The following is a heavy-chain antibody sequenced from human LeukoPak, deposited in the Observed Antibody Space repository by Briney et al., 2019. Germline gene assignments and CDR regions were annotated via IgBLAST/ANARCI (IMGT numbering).Heavy chain of an antibody. J-gene: IGHJ5*02. CDR1: GGSISSGSYY. Sequence: SQTLSLTCTVSGGSISSGSYYWSWIRQPAGKGLEWIGRIYTSGSTNYNPSLKSRVTISVDTSKNQFSLKLSSVTAADTAVYYCARTSYGTGWFDPWGQGTLVTVS. CDR2: IYTSGST. CDR3: ARTSYGTGWFDP. D-gene: IGHD5-18*01. V-gene: IGHV4-61*02.